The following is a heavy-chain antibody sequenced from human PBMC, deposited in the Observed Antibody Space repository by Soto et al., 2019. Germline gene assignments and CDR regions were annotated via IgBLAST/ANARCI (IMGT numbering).Heavy chain of an antibody. CDR3: AREGGVWGSFRYFDY. V-gene: IGHV1-18*04. CDR1: GYTFTSYV. CDR2: ISPYNGNT. D-gene: IGHD3-16*02. Sequence: QVQLVQSGVEVQKPGASVKVSCKASGYTFTSYVINWLRQAPGQGLEWMGWISPYNGNTNYGQKLQGRVTMTTDTSTXXXXXXXXXLRSDDTAVYYCAREGGVWGSFRYFDYWGQGTLVTVSS. J-gene: IGHJ4*02.